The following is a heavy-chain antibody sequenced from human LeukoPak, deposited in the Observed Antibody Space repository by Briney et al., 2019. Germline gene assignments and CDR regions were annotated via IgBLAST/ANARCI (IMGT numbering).Heavy chain of an antibody. J-gene: IGHJ4*02. CDR2: IKPDGSEK. Sequence: GGSLRLSCAVSGFTFSSYWMNWVRQAPGKGPEWVANIKPDGSEKFYVDSVKGRFTVSRDNAKNLLYLQMNSLRAEDTALYYCARGASYWGQGSLVTVSS. CDR3: ARGASY. CDR1: GFTFSSYW. V-gene: IGHV3-7*04.